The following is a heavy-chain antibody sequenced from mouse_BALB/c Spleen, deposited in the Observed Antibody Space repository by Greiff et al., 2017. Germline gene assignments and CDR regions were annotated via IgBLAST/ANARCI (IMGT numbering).Heavy chain of an antibody. J-gene: IGHJ4*01. CDR2: IDPENGDT. D-gene: IGHD2-3*01. CDR1: GFNIKDYY. Sequence: EVQLQQSGAELVRSGASVKLSCTASGFNIKDYYMHWVKQRPEQGLEWIGWIDPENGDTEYAPKFQGKATMTADTSSNTAYLQLSSLTSEDTAVYYCNPRWSYYYAMDYWGQGTSVTVSS. V-gene: IGHV14-4*02. CDR3: NPRWSYYYAMDY.